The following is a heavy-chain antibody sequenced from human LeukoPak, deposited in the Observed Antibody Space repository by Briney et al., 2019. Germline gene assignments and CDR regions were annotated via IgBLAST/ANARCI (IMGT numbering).Heavy chain of an antibody. J-gene: IGHJ4*02. D-gene: IGHD6-19*01. Sequence: GGSLRLSCAASGFTFSSYSMNWDRQAPGKGLEWVSSISSSGSYIYYADSVKGRFTISRDNAKNSLYLQMSSLRVEDTAVYYCARDRGGSGWYDYWGQGTLVSVSS. CDR2: ISSSGSYI. CDR3: ARDRGGSGWYDY. CDR1: GFTFSSYS. V-gene: IGHV3-21*01.